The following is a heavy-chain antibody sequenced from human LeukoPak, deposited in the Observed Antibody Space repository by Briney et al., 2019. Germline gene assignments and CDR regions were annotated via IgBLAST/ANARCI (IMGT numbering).Heavy chain of an antibody. CDR3: AREAAGDSYMDV. CDR1: GGSISSCSYY. CDR2: IYTSGST. V-gene: IGHV4-61*02. Sequence: PSETLSLTCTVSGGSISSCSYYWSWIRQPAGKGLEWIGRIYTSGSTNYNPSLKSRVTISVDTSKKQFSLKLSSVTAADTAVYYCAREAAGDSYMDVWGKGTTVTVSS. J-gene: IGHJ6*03. D-gene: IGHD6-13*01.